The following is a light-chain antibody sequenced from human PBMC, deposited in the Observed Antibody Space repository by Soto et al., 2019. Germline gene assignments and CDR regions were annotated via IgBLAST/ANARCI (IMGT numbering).Light chain of an antibody. Sequence: QSVLTQPPSVSGAPGQRVTISCTGSSSNNGAGYDVHWYQQLPGTAPKLLFYDNNNRPSGVPDRFSGSKSGTSASLAITGLQAEDEADYYCQSYDSSLSGYVFGTGTKVTVL. CDR2: DNN. J-gene: IGLJ1*01. V-gene: IGLV1-40*01. CDR3: QSYDSSLSGYV. CDR1: SSNNGAGYD.